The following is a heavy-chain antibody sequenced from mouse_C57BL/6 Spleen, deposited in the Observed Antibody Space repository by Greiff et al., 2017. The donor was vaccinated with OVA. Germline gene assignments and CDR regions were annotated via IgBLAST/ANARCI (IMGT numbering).Heavy chain of an antibody. J-gene: IGHJ2*01. CDR3: AREGITTVVATPDY. Sequence: VQLQQSGAELVKPGASVKLSCKASGYTFTSYWIHWVKQRPGQGLEWIGMIHPNSGSTNYNEKFKSKATLTVDKSSSTAYMQLSSLTSEDSAVYYCAREGITTVVATPDYWGQGTTLTVSS. D-gene: IGHD1-1*01. CDR1: GYTFTSYW. CDR2: IHPNSGST. V-gene: IGHV1-64*01.